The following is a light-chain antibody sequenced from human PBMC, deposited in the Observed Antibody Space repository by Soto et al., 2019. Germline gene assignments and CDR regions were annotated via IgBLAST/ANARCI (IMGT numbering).Light chain of an antibody. J-gene: IGLJ1*01. Sequence: QSVLTQPPSVSGAPGQRVTISCTGSSSNIGAGYDVHWYQQLPGTAPKLLIYGNSNRPSGVPDRFSGSKSGTSASLAITGLQAEDEDEYNCQSYDSSRSGYVFGTGTKLTVL. V-gene: IGLV1-40*01. CDR2: GNS. CDR1: SSNIGAGYD. CDR3: QSYDSSRSGYV.